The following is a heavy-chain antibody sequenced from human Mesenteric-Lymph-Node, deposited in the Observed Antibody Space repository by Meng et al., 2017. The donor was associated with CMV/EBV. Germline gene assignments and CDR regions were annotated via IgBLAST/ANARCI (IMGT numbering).Heavy chain of an antibody. D-gene: IGHD2-2*01. CDR3: ANDIVVSGGWYYGMDV. V-gene: IGHV3-23*01. CDR2: ISGGGGT. CDR1: GFTFSSYA. J-gene: IGHJ6*02. Sequence: GGSLRLSCVASGFTFSSYAMTWVRQAPGKGLEWVSTISGGGGTNYADSVKGRFTISRDNSKNTLYLQMNSLRAEDTAVYYCANDIVVSGGWYYGMDVWGQGTTVTVSS.